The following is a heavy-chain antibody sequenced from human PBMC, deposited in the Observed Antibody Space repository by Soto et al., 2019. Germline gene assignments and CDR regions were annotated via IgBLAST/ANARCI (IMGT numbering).Heavy chain of an antibody. Sequence: SETLSLTCAVSGGCISSGGYSWSWIRQPPGKGLEWIGYIYHSGSTYYNPSLKSRVTISVDRSKNQFSLKLSSVTAADTAVYYCARAGYSRPSGGWFDPWGPGTLVTVST. J-gene: IGHJ5*02. D-gene: IGHD6-6*01. CDR3: ARAGYSRPSGGWFDP. CDR1: GGCISSGGYS. V-gene: IGHV4-30-2*01. CDR2: IYHSGST.